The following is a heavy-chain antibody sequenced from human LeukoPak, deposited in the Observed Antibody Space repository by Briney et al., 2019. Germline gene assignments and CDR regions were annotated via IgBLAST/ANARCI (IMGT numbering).Heavy chain of an antibody. D-gene: IGHD3-10*01. CDR2: ISYDGSNK. CDR3: ARDSNSGSGMDV. V-gene: IGHV3-30*03. CDR1: GFTFSSYS. J-gene: IGHJ6*02. Sequence: GGSLRLSCAASGFTFSSYSMNWVRQAPGKGLEWVAVISYDGSNKYYADSVKGRFTISRDNSKNTLYLQMNSLRAEDTAVYYCARDSNSGSGMDVWGQGTTVTVSS.